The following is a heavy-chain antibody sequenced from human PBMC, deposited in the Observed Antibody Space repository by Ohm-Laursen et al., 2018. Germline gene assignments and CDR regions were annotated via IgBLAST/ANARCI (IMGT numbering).Heavy chain of an antibody. Sequence: SLRLSCAASGFTFSSYGMHWVRQAPGKGLEWVAVISYDGSNKYYADSVKGRFTISRDNSKNSLYLQMNSLRAEDTAVYYCAIVHYYDSSGYYPRYFDLWGRGTLVTVSS. J-gene: IGHJ2*01. CDR2: ISYDGSNK. D-gene: IGHD3-22*01. CDR1: GFTFSSYG. CDR3: AIVHYYDSSGYYPRYFDL. V-gene: IGHV3-33*05.